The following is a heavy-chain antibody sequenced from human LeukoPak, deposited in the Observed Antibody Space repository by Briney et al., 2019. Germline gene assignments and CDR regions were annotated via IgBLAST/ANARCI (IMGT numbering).Heavy chain of an antibody. V-gene: IGHV4-39*07. D-gene: IGHD6-13*01. J-gene: IGHJ4*02. Sequence: SETLSLTCTVSGGSISSSSYCWGWIRQPPGKGLEWIGSIYYSGSTYYNPSLKSRVTISVDTSKNQFSLKLSSVTAADTAVYYCARVGVAIAAAGHFDYWGQGTLVTVSS. CDR2: IYYSGST. CDR1: GGSISSSSYC. CDR3: ARVGVAIAAAGHFDY.